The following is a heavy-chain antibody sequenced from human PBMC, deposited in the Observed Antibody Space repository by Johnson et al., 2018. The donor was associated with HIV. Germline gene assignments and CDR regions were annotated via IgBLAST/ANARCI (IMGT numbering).Heavy chain of an antibody. J-gene: IGHJ3*02. CDR2: IYSGGST. Sequence: QVQLVESGGGVVQPGRSLRLSCAASGFTFSSYAMHWVRQAPGKGLEWVSVIYSGGSTYYADSVKGRFTISRDNSKNTLYLQMNSLRAEDTAVYYCARDQIAAAGAFDIWGQGTMVTVSS. CDR1: GFTFSSYA. CDR3: ARDQIAAAGAFDI. D-gene: IGHD6-13*01. V-gene: IGHV3-NL1*01.